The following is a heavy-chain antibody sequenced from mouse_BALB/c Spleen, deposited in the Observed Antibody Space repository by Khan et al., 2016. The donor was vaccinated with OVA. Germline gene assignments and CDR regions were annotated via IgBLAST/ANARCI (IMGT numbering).Heavy chain of an antibody. CDR3: ARSPYGKYAMDY. CDR1: GYTFTSYW. V-gene: IGHV1-7*01. CDR2: INPSTGYT. Sequence: QVQLQQSGAELAKPGASVKMSCKASGYTFTSYWMHWVKQRPGQGLEWIGYINPSTGYTEYNQKFKDKATLTADKSSSTAYMQLRSLTSEDSAVYYCARSPYGKYAMDYWGQGTSVTVSS. J-gene: IGHJ4*01. D-gene: IGHD2-1*01.